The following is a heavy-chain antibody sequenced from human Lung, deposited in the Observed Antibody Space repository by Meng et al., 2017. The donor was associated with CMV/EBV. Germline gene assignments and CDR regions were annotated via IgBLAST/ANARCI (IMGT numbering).Heavy chain of an antibody. CDR3: ARDLRGYSGYDYPYYYYGMDV. CDR1: GFTFSSYS. J-gene: IGHJ6*02. D-gene: IGHD5-12*01. V-gene: IGHV3-21*01. CDR2: ISSSSSYI. Sequence: GGSLRLSCAASGFTFSSYSMNWVRQAPGKGLEWVSSISSSSSYIYYADSVKGRFTISRDNAKNSLYLQMNSLRAEDTAVYYCARDLRGYSGYDYPYYYYGMDVWVQGTTVTVSS.